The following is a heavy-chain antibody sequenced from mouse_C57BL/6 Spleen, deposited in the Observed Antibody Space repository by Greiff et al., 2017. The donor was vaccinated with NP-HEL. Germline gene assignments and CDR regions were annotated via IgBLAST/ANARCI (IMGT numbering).Heavy chain of an antibody. CDR1: GFTFSSYA. J-gene: IGHJ1*03. V-gene: IGHV5-4*01. CDR2: ISAGGSYT. Sequence: DVHLVESGGGLVKPGGSLKLSCAASGFTFSSYAMSWVRQTPEKRLEWVATISAGGSYTYYPDNVKGRFTISRDNAKNNLYLQMSHLKSEDTAMYYCARDRNWYFDVWGTGTTVTVSS. CDR3: ARDRNWYFDV.